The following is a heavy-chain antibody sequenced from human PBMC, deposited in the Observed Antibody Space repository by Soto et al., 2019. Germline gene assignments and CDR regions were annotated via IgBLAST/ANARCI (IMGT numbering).Heavy chain of an antibody. Sequence: SETLSLTCTVSGASISSGRSYWSWIRQHPGKGLEWIGYMFYSGSTYYHPSLKSRVDISADTSKNQFSLRLTSVTPADTAVYYCARDNGYGHFDSWGQGTLVTVS. V-gene: IGHV4-31*03. D-gene: IGHD5-12*01. J-gene: IGHJ4*02. CDR3: ARDNGYGHFDS. CDR1: GASISSGRSY. CDR2: MFYSGST.